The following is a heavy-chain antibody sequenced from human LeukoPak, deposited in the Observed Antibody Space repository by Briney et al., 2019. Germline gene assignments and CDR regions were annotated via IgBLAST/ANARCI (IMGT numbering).Heavy chain of an antibody. CDR2: ISGSGGST. D-gene: IGHD6-19*01. Sequence: GGPLRLSCAASGFTFSSYAMSWVRQAPGKGLEWVSAISGSGGSTYYADSVKGRFTISRDNSKNTLYLQMNSLRAEDTAVYYCAKDGGQQWLVRGHTSSDYWGQGTLVTVSS. CDR3: AKDGGQQWLVRGHTSSDY. CDR1: GFTFSSYA. V-gene: IGHV3-23*01. J-gene: IGHJ4*02.